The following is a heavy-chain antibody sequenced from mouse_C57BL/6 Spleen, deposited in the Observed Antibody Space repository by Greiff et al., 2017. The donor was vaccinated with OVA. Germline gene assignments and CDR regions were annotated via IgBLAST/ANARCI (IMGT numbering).Heavy chain of an antibody. V-gene: IGHV1-22*01. CDR1: GYTFTDYN. Sequence: EVQLQESGPELVKPGASVKMSCKASGYTFTDYNMHWVKQSHGKSLEWIGYINPNNGGTSYNQKFKGKATLTVNKSSSTAYMELRSLTSEDSAVYYCVGYYGSSYDYWYFDVWGTGTTVTVSS. J-gene: IGHJ1*03. CDR2: INPNNGGT. CDR3: VGYYGSSYDYWYFDV. D-gene: IGHD1-1*01.